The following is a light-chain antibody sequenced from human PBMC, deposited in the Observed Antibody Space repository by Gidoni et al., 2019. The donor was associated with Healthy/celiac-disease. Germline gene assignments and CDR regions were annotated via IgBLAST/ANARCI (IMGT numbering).Light chain of an antibody. CDR3: QQYGSSPIT. CDR2: VAS. CDR1: KSVSSSY. V-gene: IGKV3-20*01. Sequence: IVLTQSPGTLSLSPGERATLSCRASKSVSSSYLAWYQKKPGQAPRLLIYVASSRATGIPDRFSGSGSGTYFTLSISRLELEDFEVYYCQQYGSSPITFGQGTQLEIK. J-gene: IGKJ5*01.